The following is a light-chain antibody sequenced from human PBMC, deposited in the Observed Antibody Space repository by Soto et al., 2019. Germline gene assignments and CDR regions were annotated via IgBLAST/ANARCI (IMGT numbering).Light chain of an antibody. CDR2: AAS. CDR3: QKYNSAPPYT. J-gene: IGKJ2*01. Sequence: DIPMTQSPSSLSASVGDRVTITCRASQGISTYLAWYQQKPGKVPKLLIYAASSLHSGVPSRFRGSGSGTDFTLTISSLQPEDVATYYCQKYNSAPPYTFGQGTKLEIK. V-gene: IGKV1-27*01. CDR1: QGISTY.